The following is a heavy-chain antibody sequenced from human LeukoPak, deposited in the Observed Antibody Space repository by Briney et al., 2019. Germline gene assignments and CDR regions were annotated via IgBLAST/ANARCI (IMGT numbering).Heavy chain of an antibody. J-gene: IGHJ4*02. CDR2: IWYDGSNK. Sequence: SGGSLRLSCAASGFTFSSYGMHWVRQAPGKGLEWVAVIWYDGSNKYHADSVKGRFTISRDNSKNTLYLQMNSLRAEDTAVYYCARDSGSYYFDYWGQGTLVTVSS. CDR3: ARDSGSYYFDY. CDR1: GFTFSSYG. D-gene: IGHD1-26*01. V-gene: IGHV3-30*02.